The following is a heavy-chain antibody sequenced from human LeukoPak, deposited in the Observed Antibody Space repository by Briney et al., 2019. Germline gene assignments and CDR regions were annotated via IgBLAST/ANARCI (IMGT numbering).Heavy chain of an antibody. D-gene: IGHD3-3*01. CDR2: LYTSGST. V-gene: IGHV4-4*08. CDR3: ARTPYYDFWSGYSHFDY. Sequence: SETLSLTCAVSVGSISSYYWSWLRQPPGKGLEWIGYLYTSGSTNYNPSLKSRVTISVDTSKNQFSLKLSSVTAADTAVYYCARTPYYDFWSGYSHFDYWGQGTLVTVSS. CDR1: VGSISSYY. J-gene: IGHJ4*02.